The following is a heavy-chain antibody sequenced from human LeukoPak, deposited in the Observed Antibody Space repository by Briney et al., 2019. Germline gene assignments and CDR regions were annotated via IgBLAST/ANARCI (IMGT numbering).Heavy chain of an antibody. CDR3: AKDLHSWSGIDC. Sequence: PGGSLRLSCAASGFTFSGNAMNWVRQAPGKGLEWVSGIGSDNNPHYTDSVKGRFTISRDNSKNALYLQMNSLRAEDTARYYCAKDLHSWSGIDCWGQGTLVTVSS. V-gene: IGHV3-23*01. CDR2: IGSDNNP. D-gene: IGHD3-3*01. CDR1: GFTFSGNA. J-gene: IGHJ4*02.